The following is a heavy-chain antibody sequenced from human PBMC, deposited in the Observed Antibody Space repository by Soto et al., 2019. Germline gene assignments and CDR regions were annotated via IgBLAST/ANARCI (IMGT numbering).Heavy chain of an antibody. V-gene: IGHV1-2*04. J-gene: IGHJ4*02. Sequence: AAVKVSCKASGYTFTGYYMHWVRQAPGQGLEWMGWINPNSGGTNYAQKFQGWVTMTRDTSISTAYMELSRLRSDDTAVYYCARDRSGYDIDYWGQGTLVNVSS. CDR2: INPNSGGT. D-gene: IGHD5-12*01. CDR1: GYTFTGYY. CDR3: ARDRSGYDIDY.